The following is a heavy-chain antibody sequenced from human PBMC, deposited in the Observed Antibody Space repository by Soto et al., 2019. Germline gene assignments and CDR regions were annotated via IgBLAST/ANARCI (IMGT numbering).Heavy chain of an antibody. Sequence: SETLSLTCTVSGGSIRSYYWSWIRQPPGKGLEWIGYIYYTGSTKYNASLKSRVTMSVDTSKNQLSLNLSSLTAADTAVYYCARHSKFSEGKYYYGMDVWGQGTTVTVSS. D-gene: IGHD6-19*01. V-gene: IGHV4-59*01. CDR1: GGSIRSYY. CDR3: ARHSKFSEGKYYYGMDV. CDR2: IYYTGST. J-gene: IGHJ6*02.